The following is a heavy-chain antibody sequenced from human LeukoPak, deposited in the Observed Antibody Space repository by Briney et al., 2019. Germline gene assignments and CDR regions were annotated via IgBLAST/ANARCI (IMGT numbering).Heavy chain of an antibody. D-gene: IGHD2-2*01. J-gene: IGHJ6*03. CDR3: ARAGYCSSNSCSNPYYMDV. CDR1: GFTFCSYD. CDR2: IGTAGGT. V-gene: IGHV3-13*01. Sequence: RGSLRLSCAPSGFTFCSYDMHWVRQATGKGREWVSAIGTAGGTYYPGSVKGRFTISRENAKNSLYLQMNSLRAGDTAVYYCARAGYCSSNSCSNPYYMDVWGKGTTVTVSS.